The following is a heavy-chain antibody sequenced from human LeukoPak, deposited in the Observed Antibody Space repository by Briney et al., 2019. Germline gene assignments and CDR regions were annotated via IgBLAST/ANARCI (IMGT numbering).Heavy chain of an antibody. CDR1: GFTFSRYW. J-gene: IGHJ4*02. Sequence: PGGSLRLSCAASGFTFSRYWMTWFRQAPGTGLEWVANIKQDGSEKNYVDSVKGRFTISRDNAKNSLYLQMNSLRAEDTAVYYCARDTAVAGLNDYWGQGTLVTVSS. CDR3: ARDTAVAGLNDY. V-gene: IGHV3-7*01. CDR2: IKQDGSEK. D-gene: IGHD6-19*01.